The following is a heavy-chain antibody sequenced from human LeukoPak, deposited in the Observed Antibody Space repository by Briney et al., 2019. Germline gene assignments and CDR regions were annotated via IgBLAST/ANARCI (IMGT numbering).Heavy chain of an antibody. D-gene: IGHD1-26*01. CDR1: GFSFSSHA. CDR2: LSGSGDFK. CDR3: AKMSGYRATYPPDY. V-gene: IGHV3-23*01. J-gene: IGHJ4*02. Sequence: PGGSLRLSCSASGFSFSSHAMTWVRQAPGKGLDWVSALSGSGDFKYSADSVKGRFTISRDNSKTTLYLQMNSLRAEDTAVYYCAKMSGYRATYPPDYWGQGALVTVSS.